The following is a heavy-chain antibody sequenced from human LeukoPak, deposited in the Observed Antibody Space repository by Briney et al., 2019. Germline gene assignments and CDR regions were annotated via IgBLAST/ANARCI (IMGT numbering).Heavy chain of an antibody. Sequence: GASVKVSCKASGYTFTSYDINWVRQATGQGLEWMGWMNPNSGNTGYAQKFQGRVTLTGDTSINTAYMELSRLRSDDTAVYYCARVLRYYDILSKPFDYWGQGTLVTVSS. V-gene: IGHV1-8*02. D-gene: IGHD3-9*01. CDR2: MNPNSGNT. J-gene: IGHJ4*02. CDR1: GYTFTSYD. CDR3: ARVLRYYDILSKPFDY.